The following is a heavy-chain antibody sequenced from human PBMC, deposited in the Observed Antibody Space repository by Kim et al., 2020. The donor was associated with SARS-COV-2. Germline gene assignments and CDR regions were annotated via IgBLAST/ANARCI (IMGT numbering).Heavy chain of an antibody. Sequence: SETLSLTCTVSGGSISSSSYNWGWIRQAPGQGLDGIGSNNYSASTYYNLPLQSPVTISVDTTKNPLSLKLSSVTDADTAVYDCPFHPETIRQYDDSCG. D-gene: IGHD1-1*01. CDR1: GGSISSSSYN. V-gene: IGHV4-39*01. CDR2: NNYSAST. J-gene: IGHJ5*01. CDR3: PFHPETIRQYDDS.